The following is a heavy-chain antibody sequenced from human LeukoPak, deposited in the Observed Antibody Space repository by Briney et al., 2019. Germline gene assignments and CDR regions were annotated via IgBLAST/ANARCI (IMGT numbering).Heavy chain of an antibody. J-gene: IGHJ3*02. CDR1: GYTFTSYY. D-gene: IGHD1-26*01. V-gene: IGHV1-46*01. CDR3: ARVVTRDPELIDAFDI. CDR2: INPSGGST. Sequence: ASVKVSCKASGYTFTSYYMHWVRQAPGQGLEWMGIINPSGGSTSYAQKFQGRVTMTRDTSTSTVYMELSSLRSEDTAMYYCARVVTRDPELIDAFDIWGQGTMVTVSS.